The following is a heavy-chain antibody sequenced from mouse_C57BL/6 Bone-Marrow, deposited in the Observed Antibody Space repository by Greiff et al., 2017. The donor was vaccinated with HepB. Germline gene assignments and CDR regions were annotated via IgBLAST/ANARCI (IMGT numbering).Heavy chain of an antibody. CDR2: IRNKANNHAT. J-gene: IGHJ1*03. V-gene: IGHV6-6*01. CDR1: GFTFSDAW. CDR3: TAYYDYDWYFDV. D-gene: IGHD2-4*01. Sequence: EVMLVESGGGLVQPGGSMKLSCAASGFTFSDAWMDWVRQSPEKGLEWVAEIRNKANNHATYYAESVKGRFTISRDDSKISVYLQMNSLRAEDTGIYYCTAYYDYDWYFDVWGTGTTVTVSS.